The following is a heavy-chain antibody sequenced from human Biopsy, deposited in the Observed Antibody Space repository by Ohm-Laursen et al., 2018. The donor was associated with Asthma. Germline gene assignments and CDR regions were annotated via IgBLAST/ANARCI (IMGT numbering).Heavy chain of an antibody. CDR3: ARDLHPTNHLGELSEGFDY. CDR2: ISSSSSTI. J-gene: IGHJ4*02. CDR1: GFTFSSYS. D-gene: IGHD3-16*02. Sequence: SLRLSCAASGFTFSSYSMNWVRQAPGKGLEWVSYISSSSSTIYYADSVKGRFTISRDNAKNPLYLQMNSLRAEDTAVYYCARDLHPTNHLGELSEGFDYWGQGTLVTVSS. V-gene: IGHV3-48*01.